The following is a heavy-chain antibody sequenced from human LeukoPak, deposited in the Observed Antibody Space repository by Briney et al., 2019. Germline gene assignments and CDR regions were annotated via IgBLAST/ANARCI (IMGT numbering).Heavy chain of an antibody. Sequence: SETLSLTCTVSGGSISSSSYYWGWVRQPPGKGLEWIGSIYYSGSTYYNPSLKSRVTISVDTSKNQFSLKLSSVTAADTAVYYCAHTGHRLQFIFDYWGQGTLVTVSS. CDR2: IYYSGST. V-gene: IGHV4-39*07. J-gene: IGHJ4*02. CDR3: AHTGHRLQFIFDY. CDR1: GGSISSSSYY. D-gene: IGHD5-24*01.